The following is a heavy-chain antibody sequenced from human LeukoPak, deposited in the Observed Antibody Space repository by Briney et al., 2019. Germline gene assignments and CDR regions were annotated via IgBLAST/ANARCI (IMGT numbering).Heavy chain of an antibody. CDR3: ARQSRSGGPGDY. CDR1: GFSFSSCAMN. V-gene: IGHV4-39*01. CDR2: LYYSRST. J-gene: IGHJ4*02. Sequence: GSLRLSCAASGFSFSSCAMNWVRQPPGKGLEWIGSLYYSRSTYYNPSLKSRVTISVDTSKNQFSLKLSSVTAADTAVYFCARQSRSGGPGDYWGQGTLVTVSS. D-gene: IGHD2-15*01.